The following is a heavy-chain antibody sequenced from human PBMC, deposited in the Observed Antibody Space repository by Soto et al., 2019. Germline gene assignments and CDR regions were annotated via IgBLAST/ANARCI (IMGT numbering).Heavy chain of an antibody. V-gene: IGHV4-39*01. J-gene: IGHJ5*02. CDR3: ARHGGPGPQLRYFPQDNWFDP. CDR2: IYYSGSS. CDR1: GGSISSRSYY. Sequence: SETLSLTCTVSGGSISSRSYYWVLIRQPPGKGLEWIVSIYYSGSSYYNPHLKSRVIISVDTSKNLFSLKLSSVTAADTAVYYCARHGGPGPQLRYFPQDNWFDPWGQGTLVTVS. D-gene: IGHD3-9*01.